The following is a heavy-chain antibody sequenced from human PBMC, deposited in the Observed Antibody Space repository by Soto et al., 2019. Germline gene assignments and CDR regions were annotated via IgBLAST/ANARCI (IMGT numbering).Heavy chain of an antibody. Sequence: QLQLQEAGPGLVKPSETLSLTCTVSGGSISDTTYYWGWIRQPPGKGLEWIGSIHYSGSAFYNPSLKSRVTISVDTSKNKCSLKVSSVTGADTAVYYCAIVVVAAIDYWGQGTLVTVSS. D-gene: IGHD2-15*01. CDR1: GGSISDTTYY. CDR2: IHYSGSA. CDR3: AIVVVAAIDY. V-gene: IGHV4-39*01. J-gene: IGHJ4*02.